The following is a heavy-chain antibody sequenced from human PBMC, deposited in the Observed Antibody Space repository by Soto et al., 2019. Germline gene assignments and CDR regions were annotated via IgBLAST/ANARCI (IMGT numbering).Heavy chain of an antibody. CDR1: GGSFSGYY. CDR2: INHSGST. V-gene: IGHV4-34*01. Sequence: PSETLSLTCAVYGGSFSGYYWSWIRQPPGKGLEWIGEINHSGSTNYNPSLKSRVTISVDTSKNQFSLKLSSVTAADTAVYYCARRYSSSWYMFRHNWFDPWGQGTLVTVSS. J-gene: IGHJ5*02. D-gene: IGHD6-13*01. CDR3: ARRYSSSWYMFRHNWFDP.